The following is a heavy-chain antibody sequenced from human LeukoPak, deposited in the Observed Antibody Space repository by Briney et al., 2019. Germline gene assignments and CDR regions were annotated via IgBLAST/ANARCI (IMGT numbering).Heavy chain of an antibody. D-gene: IGHD1-1*01. CDR3: ARYTTDRTENDY. Sequence: GGSLRLSCAASGFTFSSYAMSWVRQAPGKGLEWVSGIRGSGGSTYYADSVKGRFTISRDNSKNTLYLQMTSLRAEDTALYYCARYTTDRTENDYWGQGTLVTVSS. V-gene: IGHV3-23*01. CDR2: IRGSGGST. J-gene: IGHJ4*02. CDR1: GFTFSSYA.